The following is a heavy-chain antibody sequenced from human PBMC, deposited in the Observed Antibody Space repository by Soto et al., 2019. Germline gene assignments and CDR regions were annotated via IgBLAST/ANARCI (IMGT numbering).Heavy chain of an antibody. CDR1: GGSFSGYY. D-gene: IGHD1-7*01. J-gene: IGHJ5*02. CDR2: INHSGST. Sequence: PSETLSLTCAVYGGSFSGYYWSLIRQPPGKGLECIWEINHSGSTNYNPSLKSRVTISVDTSKNQFSLKLSSVTAADTAVYYCARGSITGTTGWFDPWGQGTLVTVSS. V-gene: IGHV4-34*01. CDR3: ARGSITGTTGWFDP.